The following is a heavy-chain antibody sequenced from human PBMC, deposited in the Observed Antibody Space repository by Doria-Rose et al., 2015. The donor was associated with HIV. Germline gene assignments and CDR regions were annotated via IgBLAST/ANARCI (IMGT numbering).Heavy chain of an antibody. Sequence: SSRGYYWNWIRQVPGKGLESLGYTYYTGTSDYSPSLKSRLNMAVDTSKNQFSLKLSFVTVADTTVYYCARMGSYRELDYWGQGALVIVSA. J-gene: IGHJ4*02. CDR2: TYYTGTS. D-gene: IGHD3-3*01. V-gene: IGHV4-31*02. CDR3: ARMGSYRELDY. CDR1: SSRGYY.